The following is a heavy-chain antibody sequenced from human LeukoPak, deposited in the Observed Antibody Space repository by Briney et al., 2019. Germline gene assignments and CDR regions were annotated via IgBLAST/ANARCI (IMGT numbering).Heavy chain of an antibody. CDR3: ARGDTAMATYYFDY. CDR2: IYYSGST. D-gene: IGHD5-18*01. Sequence: SETLSLTCTVSGGSISSGDYYWSWIRQPPGKGLEWIGYIYYSGSTYYNPSLKSRVTISVDTSKNQFSLKLGSVTAADTAVYYCARGDTAMATYYFDYWGQGTLVTVSS. J-gene: IGHJ4*02. CDR1: GGSISSGDYY. V-gene: IGHV4-30-4*01.